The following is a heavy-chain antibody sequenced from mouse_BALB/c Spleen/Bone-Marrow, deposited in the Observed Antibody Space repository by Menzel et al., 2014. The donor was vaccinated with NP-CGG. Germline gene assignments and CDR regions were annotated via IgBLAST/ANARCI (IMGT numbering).Heavy chain of an antibody. CDR3: AREGYGNYVWYV. CDR1: GSNIKDTY. CDR2: IDPANGNT. D-gene: IGHD2-10*02. J-gene: IGHJ1*01. Sequence: VQLKESGAELVKPGASVKLSCTASGSNIKDTYMHWVKQRPEQGLEWIGNIDPANGNTKYDPKFQGKATITADTSSNTVYLQLSSLTSEDTAVYYCAREGYGNYVWYVWGAGTTVTVSS. V-gene: IGHV14-3*02.